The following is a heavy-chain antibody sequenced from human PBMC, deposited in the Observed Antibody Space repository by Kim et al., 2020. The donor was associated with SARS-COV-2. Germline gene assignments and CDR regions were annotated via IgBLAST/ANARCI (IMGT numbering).Heavy chain of an antibody. D-gene: IGHD3-3*01. Sequence: LKRRVTISVDTSKNQFSLKLSSVTAADTAVYYCARDRAIFGVVLYGMDVWGQGTTVTVSS. J-gene: IGHJ6*02. CDR3: ARDRAIFGVVLYGMDV. V-gene: IGHV4-31*02.